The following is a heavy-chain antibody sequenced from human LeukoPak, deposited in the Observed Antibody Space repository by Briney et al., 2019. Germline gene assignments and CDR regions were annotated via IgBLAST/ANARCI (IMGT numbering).Heavy chain of an antibody. V-gene: IGHV1-24*01. CDR3: ATGVGYSSGWYTLDY. CDR1: GYTLTELS. D-gene: IGHD6-19*01. J-gene: IGHJ4*02. Sequence: GASVKVSRKVSGYTLTELSMHWVRQAPGKGLEWMGGFDPEDGETIYAQKFQGRVTMTEDTSTDTAYMELSSLRSEDTAVYYCATGVGYSSGWYTLDYWGQGTLVTVSS. CDR2: FDPEDGET.